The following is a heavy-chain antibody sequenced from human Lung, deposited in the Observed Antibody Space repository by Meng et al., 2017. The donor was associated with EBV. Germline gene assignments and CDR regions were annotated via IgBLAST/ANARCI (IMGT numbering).Heavy chain of an antibody. CDR1: GFIFSNYG. Sequence: EHLVEAGGGVVQPGRSLRLSWAASGFIFSNYGFPWVRQAPGKGPEWVAIIPSDGSHNKYYADSVKGRFTISRDNSKNTLYLQMNSLRTDDTAVYYCAKDLSGRFDPWGQGTLVTVSS. D-gene: IGHD1-14*01. CDR2: IPSDGSHNK. J-gene: IGHJ5*02. CDR3: AKDLSGRFDP. V-gene: IGHV3-30*18.